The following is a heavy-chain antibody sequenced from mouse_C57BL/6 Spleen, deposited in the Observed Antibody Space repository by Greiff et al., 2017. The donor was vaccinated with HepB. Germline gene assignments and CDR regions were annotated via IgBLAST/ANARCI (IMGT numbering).Heavy chain of an antibody. J-gene: IGHJ3*01. CDR1: GYTFTDYN. CDR2: INPNNGGT. D-gene: IGHD2-3*01. Sequence: EVKLMESGPELVKPGASVKIPCKASGYTFTDYNMDWVKQSHGKSLERIGDINPNNGGTIYNQKFKGKATLTVDKSSSTAYMELRSLTSEDTAVYYCARPYDGYYQFAYWGQGTLVTVSA. CDR3: ARPYDGYYQFAY. V-gene: IGHV1-18*01.